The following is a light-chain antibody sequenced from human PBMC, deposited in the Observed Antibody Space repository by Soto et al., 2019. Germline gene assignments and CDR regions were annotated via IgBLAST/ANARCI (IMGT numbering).Light chain of an antibody. V-gene: IGLV1-47*01. J-gene: IGLJ2*01. Sequence: QSVLTQPPSASGTPGQRVTISCSGSSSKIGSNYVYWYQQLPGTAPKLLIYRNNQRPSGVPDRFSGSKSATSASLAISGLRSEDEADYYCSACDDSLSGPGVFGGGTKVTVL. CDR3: SACDDSLSGPGV. CDR1: SSKIGSNY. CDR2: RNN.